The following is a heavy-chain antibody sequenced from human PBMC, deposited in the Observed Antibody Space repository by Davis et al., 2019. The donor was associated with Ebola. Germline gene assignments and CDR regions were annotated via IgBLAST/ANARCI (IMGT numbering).Heavy chain of an antibody. Sequence: PSDTLSLTCTVSVGSVSSDASYWTWIRQPPGKGLQWIGYIYYDGRTKENPSLKTRVTMSIDTSENKFSLRLTSVTAADTAVYYCARRAAGYKYYYGMDVWGQGTTVTVSS. D-gene: IGHD5-24*01. V-gene: IGHV4-61*08. CDR1: VGSVSSDASY. J-gene: IGHJ6*02. CDR3: ARRAAGYKYYYGMDV. CDR2: IYYDGRT.